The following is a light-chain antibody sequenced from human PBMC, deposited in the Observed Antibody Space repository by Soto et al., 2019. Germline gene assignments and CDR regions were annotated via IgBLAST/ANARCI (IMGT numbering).Light chain of an antibody. J-gene: IGKJ1*01. V-gene: IGKV1-5*01. Sequence: DIQMTQSPSTLSASVGVRVTITCRASQSISSWLAWYQQKPGKAPKLLIYDASSLESGVPSRFSGSGSGTEFPLTISILQPDDFATYYCRQYNSLVTFGQGTKVDIK. CDR3: RQYNSLVT. CDR2: DAS. CDR1: QSISSW.